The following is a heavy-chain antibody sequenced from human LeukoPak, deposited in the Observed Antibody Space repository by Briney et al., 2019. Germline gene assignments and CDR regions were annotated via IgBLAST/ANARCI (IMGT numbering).Heavy chain of an antibody. D-gene: IGHD2-8*01. CDR3: ARVTNQVTAGDY. Sequence: ASVKVSCKASGYTFTSYGISWVRQAPGQGLEWMGWISAYNGSANYAQKLQGRVTMTTDTSTSTAYMELRSLRSDDTAVYYCARVTNQVTAGDYWAREPWSPSPQ. CDR2: ISAYNGSA. CDR1: GYTFTSYG. V-gene: IGHV1-18*01. J-gene: IGHJ4*02.